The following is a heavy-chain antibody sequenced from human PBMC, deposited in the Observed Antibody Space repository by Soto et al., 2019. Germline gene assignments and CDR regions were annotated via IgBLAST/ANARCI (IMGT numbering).Heavy chain of an antibody. CDR1: GYTFTDYY. CDR2: INPYTGGT. D-gene: IGHD2-15*01. J-gene: IGHJ4*02. V-gene: IGHV1-2*02. CDR3: ARDPIGGVAPYYCDY. Sequence: QAQLVQSGAEVKKPGASVKVSCKASGYTFTDYYLHWVRQAPGQGLEWLGWINPYTGGTNYAQKFQDRVTMTRDTSINTAYMHVSRLTSHDTAMYYCARDPIGGVAPYYCDYWGQVILDTASS.